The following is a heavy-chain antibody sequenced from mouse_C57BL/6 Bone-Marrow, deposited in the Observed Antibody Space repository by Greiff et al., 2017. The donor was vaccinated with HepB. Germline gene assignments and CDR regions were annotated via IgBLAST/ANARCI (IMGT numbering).Heavy chain of an antibody. CDR3: ARGVLRYLWYFDV. CDR1: GYTFTDYN. J-gene: IGHJ1*03. D-gene: IGHD1-1*01. Sequence: VQLKQSGPELVKPGASVKIPCKASGYTFTDYNMDWVKQSHGKSLEWIGDINPNNGGTIYNQKFKGKATLTVDKSSSTAYMELRSLTSEDTAVYYCARGVLRYLWYFDVWGTGTTVTVSS. CDR2: INPNNGGT. V-gene: IGHV1-18*01.